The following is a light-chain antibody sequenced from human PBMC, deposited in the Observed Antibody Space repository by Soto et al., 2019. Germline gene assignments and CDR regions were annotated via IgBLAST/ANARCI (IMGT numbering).Light chain of an antibody. Sequence: DIQMTQSPSTLSASVGDRVTITCRASQSISSWLAWYQQKPGKAPKLLIYDASSLESGGPSRFSGSGSGTEFTLTISILQPDDVATYYCQQYNSYSPYTFGQGTKLEIK. J-gene: IGKJ2*01. CDR1: QSISSW. CDR3: QQYNSYSPYT. V-gene: IGKV1-5*01. CDR2: DAS.